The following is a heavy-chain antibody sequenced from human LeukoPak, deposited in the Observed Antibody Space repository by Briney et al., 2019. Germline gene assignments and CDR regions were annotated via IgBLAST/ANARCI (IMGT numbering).Heavy chain of an antibody. CDR3: AKDAYCSSTSCYSNFDY. V-gene: IGHV3-30*18. CDR1: GFTFSSYS. J-gene: IGHJ4*02. D-gene: IGHD2-2*02. CDR2: ISYDGSNK. Sequence: GGSLRLSCAASGFTFSSYSMNWVRQAPGKGLEWVAVISYDGSNKYYADSVKGRFTISRDNSKNTLYLQMNSLRAEDTAVYYCAKDAYCSSTSCYSNFDYWGQGTLVTVSS.